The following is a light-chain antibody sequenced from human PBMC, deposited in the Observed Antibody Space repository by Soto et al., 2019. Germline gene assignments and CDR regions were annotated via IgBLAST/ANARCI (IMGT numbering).Light chain of an antibody. CDR3: SSYAGSNNLV. Sequence: QSALTQPPSASGSPGQSVTISCTGTSSDVGGFSHVSWYQQHPGKAPKLMIYEVTKRPSGVPDRFSGSKSGNTASLTVSGLQAEDEADYYCSSYAGSNNLVFGGGTQLTGL. CDR2: EVT. V-gene: IGLV2-8*01. J-gene: IGLJ7*01. CDR1: SSDVGGFSH.